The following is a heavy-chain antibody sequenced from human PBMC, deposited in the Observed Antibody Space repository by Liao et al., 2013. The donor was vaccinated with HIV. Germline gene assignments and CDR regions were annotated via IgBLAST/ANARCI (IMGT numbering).Heavy chain of an antibody. V-gene: IGHV4-39*07. J-gene: IGHJ4*02. CDR2: IYYSENT. CDR3: ARGSHGWNFLRY. CDR1: GVSISSSNYY. D-gene: IGHD1-7*01. Sequence: HLQLQVSGPGLVKPSETLSLTCTVSGVSISSSNYYWGWIRQPPGKGLEWIGSIYYSENTYYNPSLKSRVAISIDTSKNQFSLRLSSVTAADAAVYYCARGSHGWNFLRYWGQGTLVTVSS.